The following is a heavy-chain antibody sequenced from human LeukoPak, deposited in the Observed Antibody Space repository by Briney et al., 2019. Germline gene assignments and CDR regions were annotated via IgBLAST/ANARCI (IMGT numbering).Heavy chain of an antibody. J-gene: IGHJ5*02. CDR1: GGSISSGGYY. V-gene: IGHV4-31*03. Sequence: PSQTLSLTCTVSGGSISSGGYYWSWIRRHPGKGLEWIGYIYYSGSTYYNPSLKSRVTISVDTSKNQFSLKLSSVTAADTAVYYCARDHRYYGSGSWFDPWGQGTLVTVSS. CDR3: ARDHRYYGSGSWFDP. D-gene: IGHD3-10*01. CDR2: IYYSGST.